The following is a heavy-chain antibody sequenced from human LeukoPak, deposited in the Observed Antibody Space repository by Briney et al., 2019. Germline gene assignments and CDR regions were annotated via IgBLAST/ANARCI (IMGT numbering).Heavy chain of an antibody. D-gene: IGHD3-10*01. J-gene: IGHJ4*02. Sequence: SETLPLTCTVSGGSISSSSYYWGWIRQPPRKGLEWIGSIYYSGSTYYNPSLKSRVTISVDTSKNQFSLKLSSVTAADTAVYYCARHRPPMVRGVISDYWGQGTLVTVSS. CDR3: ARHRPPMVRGVISDY. CDR2: IYYSGST. V-gene: IGHV4-39*01. CDR1: GGSISSSSYY.